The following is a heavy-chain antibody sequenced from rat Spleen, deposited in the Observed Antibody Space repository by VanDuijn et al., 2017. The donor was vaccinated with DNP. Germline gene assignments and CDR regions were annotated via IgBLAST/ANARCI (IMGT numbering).Heavy chain of an antibody. CDR1: GFTFSNYY. D-gene: IGHD4-3*01. CDR3: VRWSSGHFDY. Sequence: EVQLVESGGGLVQPGRSLKLSCAASGFTFSNYYMAWVRQAPKKGLEWVAYIGSPAYAPYYADSVKGRFTISRDNAKSTLYLQMNSLRSEDMATYYCVRWSSGHFDYWGQGVMVTVSS. CDR2: IGSPAYAP. J-gene: IGHJ2*01. V-gene: IGHV5-22*01.